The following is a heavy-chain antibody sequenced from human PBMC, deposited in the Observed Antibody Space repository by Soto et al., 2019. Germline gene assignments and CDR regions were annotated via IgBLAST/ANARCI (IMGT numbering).Heavy chain of an antibody. CDR3: ARVTPYSGSYYHYY. D-gene: IGHD1-26*01. CDR2: ISAYNGNT. J-gene: IGHJ4*02. V-gene: IGHV1-18*04. CDR1: GYTFTSYG. Sequence: GASVKVSCKASGYTFTSYGISWVRQAPGQGLEWMGWISAYNGNTNYPQKLQGRVTMTTDTSTSTAYMELRSLRSDDTAVYYCARVTPYSGSYYHYYWGQGTLVTVSS.